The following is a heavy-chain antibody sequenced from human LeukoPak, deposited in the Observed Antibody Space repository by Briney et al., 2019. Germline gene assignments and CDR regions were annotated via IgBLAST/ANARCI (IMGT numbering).Heavy chain of an antibody. V-gene: IGHV1-2*06. D-gene: IGHD6-19*01. CDR1: GYTFTGYY. J-gene: IGHJ4*02. CDR2: INPNSGGT. Sequence: GASVKVSCKASGYTFTGYYMHWLRQAPEQGLEWMVRINPNSGGTNYAQKFQGRVTMTRDTSISTAYMELSRLRSDDTAVYYCARDRGYSSGWYEVGYWGQGTLVTVSS. CDR3: ARDRGYSSGWYEVGY.